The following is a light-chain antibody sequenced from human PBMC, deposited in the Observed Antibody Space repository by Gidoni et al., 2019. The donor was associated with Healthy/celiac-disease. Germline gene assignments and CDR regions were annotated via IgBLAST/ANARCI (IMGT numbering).Light chain of an antibody. Sequence: EIVLTQSPATLSLSPGERATLSCRASQSVSSYLAWYQQKPGQAHRLLIYDTSNRATGIPARLSGSGSGTDFTITISRLETEDLAVYYCQQRSNWPQLTVGGGTKVEIK. V-gene: IGKV3-11*01. CDR3: QQRSNWPQLT. J-gene: IGKJ4*01. CDR1: QSVSSY. CDR2: DTS.